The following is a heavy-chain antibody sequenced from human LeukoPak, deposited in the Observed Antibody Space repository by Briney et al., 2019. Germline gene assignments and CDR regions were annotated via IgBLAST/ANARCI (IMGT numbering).Heavy chain of an antibody. CDR2: INPNSGGT. CDR3: AKNFWEMATIESFPDY. V-gene: IGHV1-2*06. J-gene: IGHJ4*02. D-gene: IGHD5-24*01. CDR1: GYTFTGYY. Sequence: GASVKVSCKASGYTFTGYYMHWVRQAPGQGLEWMGRINPNSGGTNYAQKLQGRVTMTRDTSISTAYMELSRLRSDDTAVYYCAKNFWEMATIESFPDYWGQGTLVTVSS.